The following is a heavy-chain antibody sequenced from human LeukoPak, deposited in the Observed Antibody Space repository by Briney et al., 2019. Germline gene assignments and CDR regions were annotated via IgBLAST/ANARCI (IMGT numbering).Heavy chain of an antibody. CDR3: ARSSGWYYFDY. CDR1: GGSFSGYY. Sequence: SETLSLTCAVYGGSFSGYYWSWIRQPPGKGLEWIGEINHSGSTNYNPSLKSRVTISVDTSKNQFSLKLSSVTAADTAVYYCARSSGWYYFDYWGQGTLATVSS. D-gene: IGHD6-19*01. J-gene: IGHJ4*02. V-gene: IGHV4-34*01. CDR2: INHSGST.